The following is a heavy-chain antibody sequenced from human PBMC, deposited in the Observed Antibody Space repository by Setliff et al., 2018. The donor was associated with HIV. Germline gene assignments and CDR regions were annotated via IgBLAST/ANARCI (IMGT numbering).Heavy chain of an antibody. V-gene: IGHV1-18*01. CDR1: GYIFSNFG. D-gene: IGHD1-1*01. Sequence: ASVKVSCKSFGYIFSNFGFTWVRQAPGQGLEWMGYISGYNRITFYAQKFQGRVTMTTDISTVTAYMEVRGLTSDDTAVYYCARDSGTGGPGRWVDPWGQGTLVTVSS. J-gene: IGHJ5*02. CDR3: ARDSGTGGPGRWVDP. CDR2: ISGYNRIT.